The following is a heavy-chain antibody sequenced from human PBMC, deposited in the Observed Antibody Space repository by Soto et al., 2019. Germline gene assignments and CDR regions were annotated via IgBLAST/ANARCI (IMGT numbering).Heavy chain of an antibody. D-gene: IGHD1-20*01. Sequence: EEQLVESGGGLVQPGGSLRLSCAASEFTVSSNSMSWVRQAPGKGLEWVSVLYSGGFTYYADSVKGRFTISRDNPKNTLYLQMNSLRAEDTAVYYGARDRVNWRDAFDIWGQGTMVTVSS. J-gene: IGHJ3*02. CDR2: LYSGGFT. CDR1: EFTVSSNS. V-gene: IGHV3-66*01. CDR3: ARDRVNWRDAFDI.